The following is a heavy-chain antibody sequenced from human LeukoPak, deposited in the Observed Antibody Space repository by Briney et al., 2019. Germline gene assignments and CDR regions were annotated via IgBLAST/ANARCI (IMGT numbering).Heavy chain of an antibody. V-gene: IGHV3-23*01. CDR2: ISGSGGST. CDR3: AKLPLQDYRGNWFDP. CDR1: GFTFSSYA. Sequence: PGGSLRLSCAASGFTFSSYAMSWVRQAPGKGLEWVSAISGSGGSTYYADSVKGRFTISRDNSKNTLYLQMNSLRAEATAVYYCAKLPLQDYRGNWFDPWGQGTLVTVSS. J-gene: IGHJ5*02. D-gene: IGHD4-11*01.